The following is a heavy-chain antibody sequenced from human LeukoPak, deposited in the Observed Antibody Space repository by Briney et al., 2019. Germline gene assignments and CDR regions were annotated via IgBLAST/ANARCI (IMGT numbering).Heavy chain of an antibody. CDR2: IYYSGSS. Sequence: PSETLSLTCTLSGGSISTYYWSWIRQPPGKGLEWIGYIYYSGSSSYNPSLKSRGTISVDTSKNQFSLKLSSVTAADTAVYYCARRSITVVPAFDIWGQGTMVTVSS. V-gene: IGHV4-59*12. CDR1: GGSISTYY. CDR3: ARRSITVVPAFDI. J-gene: IGHJ3*02. D-gene: IGHD3-3*01.